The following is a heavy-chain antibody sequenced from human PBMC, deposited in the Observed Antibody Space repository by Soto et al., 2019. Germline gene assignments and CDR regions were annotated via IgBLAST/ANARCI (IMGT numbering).Heavy chain of an antibody. CDR2: HYSGGST. Sequence: PGGSLRLFSAISGFSVSSNYLSWVRQAPGKGLEWVSVHYSGGSTYYADSVQGRFTISRDKPNNTLYLQMRRVRADATAVSFCVRHRHPRGTVGATSPRNTRGQGTQVTVCS. CDR3: VRHRHPRGTVGATSPRNT. CDR1: GFSVSSNY. J-gene: IGHJ4*02. V-gene: IGHV3-53*01. D-gene: IGHD1-26*01.